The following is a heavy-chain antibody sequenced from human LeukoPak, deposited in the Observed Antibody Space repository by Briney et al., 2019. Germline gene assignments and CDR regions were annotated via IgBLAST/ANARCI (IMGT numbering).Heavy chain of an antibody. D-gene: IGHD1-7*01. J-gene: IGHJ4*02. V-gene: IGHV3-9*01. Sequence: GRSLRLSCAASGFTFDDYAMHWVRQAPGKDLEWVSGITWNSGSIDYADSVKGRFTISRDNAKNSLYLQMNSLRAEDTALYYCAKSRSGGNYGDFDYWGQGTLVTVSS. CDR1: GFTFDDYA. CDR2: ITWNSGSI. CDR3: AKSRSGGNYGDFDY.